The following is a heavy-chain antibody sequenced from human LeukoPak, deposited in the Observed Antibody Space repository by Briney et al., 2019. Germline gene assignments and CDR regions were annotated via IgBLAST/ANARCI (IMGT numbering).Heavy chain of an antibody. J-gene: IGHJ5*01. CDR2: INHGGST. CDR3: ARRPRGVIIKTWFDS. V-gene: IGHV4-34*01. Sequence: PSETLSLTCAVYGGSFSGDFWSWIRQSPGKGLEWIGEINHGGSTNYNPSLKSRVTISVDTSKNQFSLKLSSVTAADTAVYYCARRPRGVIIKTWFDSWGQGTLVTVSS. CDR1: GGSFSGDF. D-gene: IGHD3-10*01.